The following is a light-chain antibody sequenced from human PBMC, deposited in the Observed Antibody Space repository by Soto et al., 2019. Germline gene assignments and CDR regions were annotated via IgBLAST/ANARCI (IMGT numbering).Light chain of an antibody. V-gene: IGKV1-5*01. CDR3: QKYNSLWT. CDR1: QTISNW. J-gene: IGKJ1*01. CDR2: DAS. Sequence: DIQMTQSPSTLSASVGDRVTISCRASQTISNWLAWYQPKPGKAPKLLIYDASSLESGVPSRFSGSGSGTEFTLTISSLKPEDFATYYCQKYNSLWTFGQGTKVDIK.